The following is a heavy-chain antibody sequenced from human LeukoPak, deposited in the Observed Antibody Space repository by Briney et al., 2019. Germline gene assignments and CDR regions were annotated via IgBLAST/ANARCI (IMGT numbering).Heavy chain of an antibody. CDR3: ANLQVIAAAVVTGY. CDR1: GFTFSSYA. D-gene: IGHD6-13*01. Sequence: GGSLRLSCAAPGFTFSSYAMSWVRQAPGKGLEWVSAISGSGGSTYYADSVKGRFTISRDNSKNTLYLQMNSLRAEDTAVYYCANLQVIAAAVVTGYWGQGTLVTVSS. CDR2: ISGSGGST. V-gene: IGHV3-23*01. J-gene: IGHJ4*02.